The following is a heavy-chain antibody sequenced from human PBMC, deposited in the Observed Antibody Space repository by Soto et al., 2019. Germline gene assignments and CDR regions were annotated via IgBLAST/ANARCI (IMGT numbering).Heavy chain of an antibody. CDR1: GFTLTNEN. Sequence: GGSLRLSCTVLGFTLTNENMNWVRQAPGKGLEWLSHISPKSTYRNYADSVKGRFTISRDNTKSSLFLQMNSLGVEDTAVYYCARGGGGGLFEHWGQGVLVTVS. J-gene: IGHJ4*02. CDR3: ARGGGGGLFEH. D-gene: IGHD2-21*01. CDR2: ISPKSTYR. V-gene: IGHV3-21*05.